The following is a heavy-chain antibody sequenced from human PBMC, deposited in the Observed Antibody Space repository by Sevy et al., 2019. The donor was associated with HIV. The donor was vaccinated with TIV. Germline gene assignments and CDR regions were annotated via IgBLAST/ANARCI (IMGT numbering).Heavy chain of an antibody. J-gene: IGHJ4*02. CDR1: GGSLSNYG. CDR2: ILPQVGIA. Sequence: ASVKVSCKASGGSLSNYGMNWVRQAPGQGLEWMGGILPQVGIANYVQKFQDRVTITADESTSTVYMEMRRLRSEDTGIYSCAGVRPCGGDCYFFDSWGQGTLVTVSS. V-gene: IGHV1-69*10. CDR3: AGVRPCGGDCYFFDS. D-gene: IGHD2-21*02.